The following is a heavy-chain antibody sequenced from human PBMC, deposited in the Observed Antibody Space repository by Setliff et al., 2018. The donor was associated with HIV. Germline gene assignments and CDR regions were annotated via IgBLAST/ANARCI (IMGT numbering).Heavy chain of an antibody. CDR2: IRTNARGGAT. Sequence: PGGSLRLSCAASGFTFGDYAMSWVRQAPGKGLEWVGFIRTNARGGATEYAASVKGRFTISRDDSKSIAYLQMSSLKIEDTAVYYCASIELAAMVPVDYWGQGTLVTVSS. J-gene: IGHJ4*02. CDR3: ASIELAAMVPVDY. V-gene: IGHV3-49*04. D-gene: IGHD5-18*01. CDR1: GFTFGDYA.